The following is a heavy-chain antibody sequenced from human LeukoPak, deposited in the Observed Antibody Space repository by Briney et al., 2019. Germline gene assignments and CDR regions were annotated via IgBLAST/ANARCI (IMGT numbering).Heavy chain of an antibody. Sequence: SETLSLTCAVYGGSFSGYYWSWIRQPPGKGLEWIGEINHSGSTNYNPSLKSRVTISVDTSKNQFSLRLSSVTAADTAVYYCARHRRMARGVHFDYWGQGTLVTVSS. J-gene: IGHJ4*02. CDR1: GGSFSGYY. D-gene: IGHD3-10*01. V-gene: IGHV4-34*01. CDR3: ARHRRMARGVHFDY. CDR2: INHSGST.